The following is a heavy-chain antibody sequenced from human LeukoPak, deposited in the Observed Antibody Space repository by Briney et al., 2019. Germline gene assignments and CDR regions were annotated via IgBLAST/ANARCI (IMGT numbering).Heavy chain of an antibody. CDR3: AKDLAAATPYGMDV. V-gene: IGHV3-9*01. J-gene: IGHJ6*02. D-gene: IGHD6-13*01. Sequence: GGSLRLSCAASGFTFSGYWMHWVRQAPGKGLEWVSGISWNSGSIGYADSVKGRFTISRDNAKNSLYLQMNSLRAEDTALYYCAKDLAAATPYGMDVWGQGTTVTVSS. CDR1: GFTFSGYW. CDR2: ISWNSGSI.